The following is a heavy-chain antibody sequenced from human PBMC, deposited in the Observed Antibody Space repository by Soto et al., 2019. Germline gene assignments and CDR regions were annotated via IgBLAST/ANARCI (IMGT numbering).Heavy chain of an antibody. CDR2: IYYSGST. J-gene: IGHJ6*02. V-gene: IGHV4-61*01. CDR1: GGSVSSGSYY. CDR3: ARDSIGSPLKNRYYYYYGMDV. D-gene: IGHD1-20*01. Sequence: QVQLQESGPGLVKPSETLSLTCTVSGGSVSSGSYYWSWIRQPPGKGLEWIGYIYYSGSTNYNPSLKRRVTISVDTPKNQFSLKLSSVTAADTAVYYCARDSIGSPLKNRYYYYYGMDVWGQGTTVTVSS.